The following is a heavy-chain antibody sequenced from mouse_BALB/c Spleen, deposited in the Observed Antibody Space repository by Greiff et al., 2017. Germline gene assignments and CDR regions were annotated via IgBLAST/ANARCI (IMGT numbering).Heavy chain of an antibody. V-gene: IGHV1S41*01. CDR2: IAPGSGST. Sequence: DLVKPGASVKLSCKASGYTFTSYWINWINQRPGQGLEWIGRIAPGSGSTYYNEMFKGKATLTVDTSSSTAYIQLSSLSSEDSAVYFCARGYGSSYWFAYWGQGTLVTVSA. J-gene: IGHJ3*01. CDR1: GYTFTSYW. D-gene: IGHD1-1*01. CDR3: ARGYGSSYWFAY.